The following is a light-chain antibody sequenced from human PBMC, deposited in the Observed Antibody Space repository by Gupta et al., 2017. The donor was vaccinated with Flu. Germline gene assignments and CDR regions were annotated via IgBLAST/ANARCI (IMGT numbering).Light chain of an antibody. Sequence: QLVLTQSPSPSAPLGAPVKLTCTLSSGHSSYAIAWHQQQPEKGPRYLMKLNSDGSHSKGDGILDRFSGSSSGAERYLTISSLQSEDEADYYCQTWGTGIQVFGGGTKLTVL. CDR2: LNSDGSH. CDR3: QTWGTGIQV. V-gene: IGLV4-69*01. CDR1: SGHSSYA. J-gene: IGLJ3*02.